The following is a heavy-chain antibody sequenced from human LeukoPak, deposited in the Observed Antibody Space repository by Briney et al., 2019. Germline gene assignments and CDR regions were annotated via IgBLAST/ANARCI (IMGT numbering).Heavy chain of an antibody. CDR1: GGTFSSYA. CDR2: IIPIFGTA. CDR3: ATDPPWASDSFAI. D-gene: IGHD3-22*01. J-gene: IGHJ3*02. V-gene: IGHV1-69*13. Sequence: SVKVSCKASGGTFSSYAISWVRQAPGQGLEWMGGIIPIFGTANYAQKFQGRVTITADESTSTAYMELSSLRSEDTAVYYCATDPPWASDSFAIWGQGTMVTVS.